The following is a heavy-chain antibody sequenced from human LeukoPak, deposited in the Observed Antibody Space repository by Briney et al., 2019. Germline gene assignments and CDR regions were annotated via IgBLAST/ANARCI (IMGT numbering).Heavy chain of an antibody. V-gene: IGHV4-30-2*01. D-gene: IGHD4-17*01. J-gene: IGHJ5*02. CDR2: IYHSGST. Sequence: PSETLSPTCAVSGGSISSGGYSWSWIRQPPGKGLEWIGYIYHSGSTYYNPSLKSRVTISVDRSKNQFSLKLSSVTAADTAVYYCATQRDDYGDYGGSSRRWFDPWGQGTLVTVSS. CDR3: ATQRDDYGDYGGSSRRWFDP. CDR1: GGSISSGGYS.